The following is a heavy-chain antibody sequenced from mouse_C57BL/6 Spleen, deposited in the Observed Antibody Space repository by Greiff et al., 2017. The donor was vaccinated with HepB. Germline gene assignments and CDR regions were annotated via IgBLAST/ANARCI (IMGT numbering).Heavy chain of an antibody. V-gene: IGHV1-7*01. J-gene: IGHJ2*01. Sequence: VQLQQSGAELAKPGASVKLSCKASGYTFTSYWMHWVKQRPGQGLEWIGYINPSSGYTKYNQKFKDKATLTADKSSSTAYMQLSSLTYEDSAVYYCARDPITTVVATSYYFDYWGQGTTLTVSS. CDR1: GYTFTSYW. D-gene: IGHD1-1*01. CDR2: INPSSGYT. CDR3: ARDPITTVVATSYYFDY.